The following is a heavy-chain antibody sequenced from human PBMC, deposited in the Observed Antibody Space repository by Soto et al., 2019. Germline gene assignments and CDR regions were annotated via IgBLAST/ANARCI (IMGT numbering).Heavy chain of an antibody. D-gene: IGHD6-25*01. Sequence: QVQLVQSGAEVKKPGASVKVSCKASGYTFTDYHIHWVRQAPGQGLEFMVWINANNGGAGSAQQFQGMVTVTRDTSITTVYMELSNLRSDDTAVYYCAREGGSETLQPSYNWFDTWGQGTLVTVSS. CDR3: AREGGSETLQPSYNWFDT. V-gene: IGHV1-2*02. J-gene: IGHJ5*02. CDR1: GYTFTDYH. CDR2: INANNGGA.